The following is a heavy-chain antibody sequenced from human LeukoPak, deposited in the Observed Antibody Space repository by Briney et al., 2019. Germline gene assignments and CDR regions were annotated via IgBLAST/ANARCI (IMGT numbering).Heavy chain of an antibody. D-gene: IGHD3-9*01. J-gene: IGHJ5*02. CDR1: GYTFTSYG. V-gene: IGHV1-18*01. CDR2: ISAYNGNT. Sequence: ASLKVSCKASGYTFTSYGISWVRQAPGQGLEWMGWISAYNGNTNYAQKLQGRVTMTTHTSTSTAYMELRSLRSDDTAVYYCLRKPHYDILTGYYIGDWFDPWGQGTLVTVSS. CDR3: LRKPHYDILTGYYIGDWFDP.